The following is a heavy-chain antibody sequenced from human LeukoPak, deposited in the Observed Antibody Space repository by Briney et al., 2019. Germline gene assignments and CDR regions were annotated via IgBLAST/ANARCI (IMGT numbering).Heavy chain of an antibody. D-gene: IGHD3-3*01. CDR2: MNPNSGNT. CDR1: GYTFTSYD. J-gene: IGHJ5*02. Sequence: GASVKVSCKASGYTFTSYDINWVRQATGQGLEWMGWMNPNSGNTGYAQKFQGRVTMTRNTSISTAYMELSSLRSEDTAVYYCARDHYDFWSGYKNWFDPWGQGTLVTVSS. V-gene: IGHV1-8*01. CDR3: ARDHYDFWSGYKNWFDP.